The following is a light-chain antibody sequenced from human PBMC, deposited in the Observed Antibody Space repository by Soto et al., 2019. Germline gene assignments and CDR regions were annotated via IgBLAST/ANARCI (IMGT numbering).Light chain of an antibody. J-gene: IGKJ2*01. CDR1: QSISSC. CDR2: DAS. Sequence: DIQMTQSPSNLSASVGDRVTITCRASQSISSCLAWYQQKPGKAPKLLIYDASRLESGVPSRCSGSGSGTEFTLTISTLQLDDFATHYCQKYNSYSPPYTFGQGTKLDI. CDR3: QKYNSYSPPYT. V-gene: IGKV1-5*01.